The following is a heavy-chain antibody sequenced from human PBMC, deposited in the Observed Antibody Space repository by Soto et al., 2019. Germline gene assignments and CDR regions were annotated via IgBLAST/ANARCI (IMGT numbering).Heavy chain of an antibody. D-gene: IGHD4-17*01. V-gene: IGHV4-30-4*01. Sequence: PSETLSLTCIVSGGPISYGDYYWTWIRQPPGKGLEFIGYVYSTGTTYYDPSFQSRVSMSQDTSKNQFSMTLSSPTAADTAVYYCARATYGHLHYWGQGTRVTVSS. J-gene: IGHJ4*02. CDR3: ARATYGHLHY. CDR1: GGPISYGDYY. CDR2: VYSTGTT.